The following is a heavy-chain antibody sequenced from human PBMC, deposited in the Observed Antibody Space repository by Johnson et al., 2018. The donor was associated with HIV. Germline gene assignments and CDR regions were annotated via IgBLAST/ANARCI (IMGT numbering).Heavy chain of an antibody. CDR1: GFSFSSYG. V-gene: IGHV3-33*01. CDR3: AGWLAEAFDV. D-gene: IGHD6-19*01. CDR2: IWYNGSNK. Sequence: QVKLVESGGGVVQPGRSLRLSCAASGFSFSSYGMHWVRQAPGKGLEWVAIIWYNGSNKSYAKSVKGRFTISIDNSRNTLYLQMNSPRAEDTAVYYCAGWLAEAFDVWGQGTMVTVSS. J-gene: IGHJ3*01.